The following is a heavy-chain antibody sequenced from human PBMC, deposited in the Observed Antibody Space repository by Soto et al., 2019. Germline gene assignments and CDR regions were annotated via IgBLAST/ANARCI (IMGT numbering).Heavy chain of an antibody. CDR3: ARVRGGYCPFDY. CDR2: INPSDGRT. CDR1: GYTFTTYY. Sequence: ASVKVSCKASGYTFTTYYIHGVRQAPGQGPEWMGIINPSDGRTTYTQKFQGRITMIRDTSTSTVYMELSSLRSEDTAVYYCARVRGGYCPFDYCGQGTQVTVSS. V-gene: IGHV1-46*01. D-gene: IGHD2-8*02. J-gene: IGHJ4*02.